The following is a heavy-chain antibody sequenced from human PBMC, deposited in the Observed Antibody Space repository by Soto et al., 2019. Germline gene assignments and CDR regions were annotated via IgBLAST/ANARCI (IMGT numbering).Heavy chain of an antibody. CDR1: ANTFINNY. Sequence: QVQLLQSGAEVKKPGVSVRISCKSSANTFINNYINWVRQAPGQGLEWLGVFNPRGGTTRYAQKFQGRVTMTGDTSTRTVFMELSNLKSEDTAVYYCARVYGLVQYDDFWSGYYDYWGQGTLVIVSS. CDR2: FNPRGGTT. V-gene: IGHV1-46*01. CDR3: ARVYGLVQYDDFWSGYYDY. J-gene: IGHJ4*02. D-gene: IGHD3-3*01.